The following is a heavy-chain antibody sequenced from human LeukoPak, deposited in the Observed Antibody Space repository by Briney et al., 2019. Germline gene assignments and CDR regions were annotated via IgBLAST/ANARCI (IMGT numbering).Heavy chain of an antibody. CDR2: IYSSGST. D-gene: IGHD5-18*01. V-gene: IGHV3-66*01. CDR1: GFTVSSNY. Sequence: GGSLRLSCAASGFTVSSNYMNWVRQAPGKGLEWVSVIYSSGSTYYADSVKGRFSISKDKSKNTLSLQMNSLRAEDTAVYFCALRGFSYDVDFWGQGSLVTVSS. CDR3: ALRGFSYDVDF. J-gene: IGHJ4*02.